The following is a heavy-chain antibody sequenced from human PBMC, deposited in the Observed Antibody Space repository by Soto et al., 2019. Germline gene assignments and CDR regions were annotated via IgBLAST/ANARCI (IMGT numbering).Heavy chain of an antibody. V-gene: IGHV3-23*01. D-gene: IGHD3-10*01. CDR3: AEGRGGSGSLTPRVDF. J-gene: IGHJ4*02. Sequence: EVQLLESGGGLVQPGGSLRLSCAASGFTFNNYAMTWVRQAPGKGLEWVSAISGGGETTSYADSVKGRFTVSRDGSKNTLYLQMSSLRAEDTALYYCAEGRGGSGSLTPRVDFWGQGTLVTVSS. CDR1: GFTFNNYA. CDR2: ISGGGETT.